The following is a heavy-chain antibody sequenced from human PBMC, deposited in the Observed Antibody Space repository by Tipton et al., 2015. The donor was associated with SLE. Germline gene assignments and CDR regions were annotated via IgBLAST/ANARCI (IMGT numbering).Heavy chain of an antibody. V-gene: IGHV4-4*07. CDR3: ARGSGTYYSYYYMDV. J-gene: IGHJ6*03. D-gene: IGHD1-26*01. CDR1: GASINNYF. Sequence: TLSLTCNVSGASINNYFWSWIRQPAGKELEWIGRIYSSGRTNYNPSLKGRVTMSVDTSRNQFSLKLSSVTAADTAVYYCARGSGTYYSYYYMDVWGKGTTVTVSS. CDR2: IYSSGRT.